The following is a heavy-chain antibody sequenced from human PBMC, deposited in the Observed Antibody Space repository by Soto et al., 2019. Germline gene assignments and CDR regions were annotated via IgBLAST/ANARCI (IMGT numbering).Heavy chain of an antibody. V-gene: IGHV1-69*01. D-gene: IGHD6-19*01. CDR1: GGTFGTYA. Sequence: AARVSCKASGGTFGTYASSRVQEAPGQGLEWMGGIIPICGTANYAQKFQGRVTITADESTSTAYMELSSLRSEDTAVYYCASDLWPAVSLDDWAQVTLFPVSS. CDR3: ASDLWPAVSLDD. CDR2: IIPICGTA. J-gene: IGHJ4*02.